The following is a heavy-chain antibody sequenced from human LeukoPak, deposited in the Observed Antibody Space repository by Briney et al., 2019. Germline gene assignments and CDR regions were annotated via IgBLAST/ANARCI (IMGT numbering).Heavy chain of an antibody. Sequence: GGSLRLSCAASGLTFSSYAMSWVRQAPGKGLEWVSAISGSGGSTYYADSVKGRFTISRDNSKNTLYLQMNSLRAEDTAVYYCARPHEYYFDYWGQGTLVTVSS. CDR3: ARPHEYYFDY. CDR2: ISGSGGST. V-gene: IGHV3-23*01. J-gene: IGHJ4*02. CDR1: GLTFSSYA.